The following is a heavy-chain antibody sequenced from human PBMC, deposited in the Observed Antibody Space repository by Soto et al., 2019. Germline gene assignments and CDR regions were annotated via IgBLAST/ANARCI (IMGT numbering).Heavy chain of an antibody. J-gene: IGHJ6*02. V-gene: IGHV3-30-3*01. CDR2: ISYDGSNK. Sequence: PXESLRLSGAASGFTCSSYAMHWVRQAPGKGLEWVAVISYDGSNKYYADSVKGRFTISRDNSKNTLYLQMNSLRAEDTAVYYCARDRGCSGGSCYSFYYYGMDVWGQGTTVTVSS. D-gene: IGHD2-15*01. CDR1: GFTCSSYA. CDR3: ARDRGCSGGSCYSFYYYGMDV.